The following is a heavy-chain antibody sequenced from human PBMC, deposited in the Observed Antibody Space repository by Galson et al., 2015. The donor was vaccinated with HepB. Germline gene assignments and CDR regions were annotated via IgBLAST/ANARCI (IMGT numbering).Heavy chain of an antibody. V-gene: IGHV3-30-3*02. J-gene: IGHJ4*02. CDR2: ISYDGTDK. D-gene: IGHD2-15*01. CDR1: GFTFSSYT. CDR3: ASYSGQIGY. Sequence: SLRLSCAASGFTFSSYTMYWVRQAPGKGLEWVAVISYDGTDKYYADSVKGRFTISRDNSKNTLYLEINSLRAEDTAVYYCASYSGQIGYWGQGTLVTVSS.